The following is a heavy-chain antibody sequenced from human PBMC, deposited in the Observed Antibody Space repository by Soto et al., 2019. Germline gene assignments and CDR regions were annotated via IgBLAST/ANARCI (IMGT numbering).Heavy chain of an antibody. CDR1: GFTFDDYA. V-gene: IGHV3-9*01. Sequence: EVQLVESGGGLVQPGRSLRLSCAASGFTFDDYAMHWVRQAPGKGPEWVSGISWNSGSIGYADSVKGRFTISRDNAKNSLYLQMNSLRAEDTALYYCAKGRDKMVYAIDYWGQGTLVTVSS. J-gene: IGHJ4*02. D-gene: IGHD2-8*01. CDR3: AKGRDKMVYAIDY. CDR2: ISWNSGSI.